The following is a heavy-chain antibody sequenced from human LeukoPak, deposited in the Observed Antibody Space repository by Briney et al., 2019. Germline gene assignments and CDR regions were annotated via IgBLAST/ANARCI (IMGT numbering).Heavy chain of an antibody. CDR1: GFTFSSYG. D-gene: IGHD4-17*01. CDR3: ANRGDYAGR. Sequence: GGSLRLSCAASGFTFSSYGMHWVRQAPGKGLEWVAVISYDGSNKYYADSVRGRFTISRDNSKNTLYPQMNSLRAEDTAVYYCANRGDYAGRWGQGTLVTVSS. V-gene: IGHV3-30*18. J-gene: IGHJ4*02. CDR2: ISYDGSNK.